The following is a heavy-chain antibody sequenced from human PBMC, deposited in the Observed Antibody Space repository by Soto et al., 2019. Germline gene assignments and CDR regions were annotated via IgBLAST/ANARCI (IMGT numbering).Heavy chain of an antibody. CDR2: IYYSGST. V-gene: IGHV4-39*01. D-gene: IGHD4-4*01. Sequence: QLQLQESGPGLVKPSETLSLTCTVSGGSISSSSSYWGWIRQPPGKGLEWIGSIYYSGSTYYHPSLKSRVNILQDTYKNQFSLNLTSMTASDTAVYYCARLGKPDYIMRGHFDSWGQGTLVTVSS. CDR1: GGSISSSSSY. CDR3: ARLGKPDYIMRGHFDS. J-gene: IGHJ4*02.